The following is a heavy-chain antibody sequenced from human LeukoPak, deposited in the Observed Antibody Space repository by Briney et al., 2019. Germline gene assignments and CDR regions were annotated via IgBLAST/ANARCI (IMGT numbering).Heavy chain of an antibody. V-gene: IGHV3-23*01. CDR2: ISGSGGST. CDR3: AKYRSGTVPNFDY. Sequence: GGSLRLSCAASGFTFTSYAMRWVRQAPGKGLEWVSTISGSGGSTYYADSVKGRFTISRDNSKNTLYLQMNSLRAEDTAVYYCAKYRSGTVPNFDYWGQGTLVTVSS. D-gene: IGHD6-13*01. CDR1: GFTFTSYA. J-gene: IGHJ4*02.